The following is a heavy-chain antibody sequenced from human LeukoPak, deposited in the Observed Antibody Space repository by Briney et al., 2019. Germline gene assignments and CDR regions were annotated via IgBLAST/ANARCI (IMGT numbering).Heavy chain of an antibody. J-gene: IGHJ6*03. D-gene: IGHD4-17*01. CDR2: INWNGGST. CDR1: GFTFDDYG. CDR3: ARVRVTTVYYYYYMDV. Sequence: GGSLRLSCAASGFTFDDYGMSWVRQAPGKGLEWVSGINWNGGSTGYADSVKGRFTISRDNAKNSLYLQMNSLRAEDTALYYCARVRVTTVYYYYYMDVWGKGTTVTVSS. V-gene: IGHV3-20*04.